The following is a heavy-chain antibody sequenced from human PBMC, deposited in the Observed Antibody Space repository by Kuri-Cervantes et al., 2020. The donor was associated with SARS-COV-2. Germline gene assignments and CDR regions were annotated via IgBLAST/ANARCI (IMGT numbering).Heavy chain of an antibody. D-gene: IGHD4-17*01. CDR3: ARAPDYGDYYYYGMDV. CDR1: GFTFSSYW. J-gene: IGHJ6*02. V-gene: IGHV3-74*01. CDR2: INSDGSST. Sequence: GGSLRLSCAASGFTFSSYWMHWVRQAPGKGLVWVSRINSDGSSTSYADSVKGRFTISRDNAKNKLYLQMNSLRAEDTAVYYCARAPDYGDYYYYGMDVWGQGTTVTVSS.